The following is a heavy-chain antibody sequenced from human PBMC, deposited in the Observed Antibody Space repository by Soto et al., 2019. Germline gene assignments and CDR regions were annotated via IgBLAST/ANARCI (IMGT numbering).Heavy chain of an antibody. Sequence: QLLLQESGPGLVKPSETLSLSCTVSGASISSPTYYWGWIRQSPGKGLEWIGSIYYSGTTHYSPSLKSRVTLSIDTSKRHFSLSLTSVTAADTAIYYCVRQPNRPLAGDDWCQGTLVTVSS. CDR1: GASISSPTYY. V-gene: IGHV4-39*01. CDR3: VRQPNRPLAGDD. J-gene: IGHJ4*02. D-gene: IGHD6-19*01. CDR2: IYYSGTT.